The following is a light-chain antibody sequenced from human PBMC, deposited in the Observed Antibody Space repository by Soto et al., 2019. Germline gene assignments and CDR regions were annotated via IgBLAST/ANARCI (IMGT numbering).Light chain of an antibody. CDR3: GQRSTWPWT. CDR2: DTF. Sequence: IVLTQSPATLSLSPGARATLSCRAGQSVSNYLAWYQQKPGQAPRLLIYDTFNRATGIPARFSGSGSGTDCTLTINSPEPEDPSVYFCGQRSTWPWTSGQGTKVEIK. V-gene: IGKV3-11*01. J-gene: IGKJ1*01. CDR1: QSVSNY.